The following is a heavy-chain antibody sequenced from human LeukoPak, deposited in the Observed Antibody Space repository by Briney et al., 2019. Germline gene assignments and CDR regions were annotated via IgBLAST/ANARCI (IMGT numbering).Heavy chain of an antibody. CDR2: IYYSGST. J-gene: IGHJ4*02. V-gene: IGHV4-59*08. CDR3: ARAYESIELALDY. Sequence: SETLSLTCTVSGGSISSYYWSWIRQPPGKGLEWIGYIYYSGSTNYNPSLKSRVTISVDTSKNQFSLKLSSVTAADTAVYYCARAYESIELALDYWGQGTLVTVSS. D-gene: IGHD3-3*01. CDR1: GGSISSYY.